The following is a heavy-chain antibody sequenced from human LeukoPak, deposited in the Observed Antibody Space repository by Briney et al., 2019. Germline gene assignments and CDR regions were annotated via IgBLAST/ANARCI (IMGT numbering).Heavy chain of an antibody. CDR3: ARGARGLVVVPAAMPHFDY. CDR2: INHSGST. CDR1: GVSFSGYY. Sequence: SETLSLTCAVYGVSFSGYYWSWIRQPPGKGLELIGEINHSGSTNYNPSRKSRVTISVDTSKNQFSLKLSSVTAADTAVYYCARGARGLVVVPAAMPHFDYWGQGTLVTVSS. D-gene: IGHD2-2*01. J-gene: IGHJ4*02. V-gene: IGHV4-34*01.